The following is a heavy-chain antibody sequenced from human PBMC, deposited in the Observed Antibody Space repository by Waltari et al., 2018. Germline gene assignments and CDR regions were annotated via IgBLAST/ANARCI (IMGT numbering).Heavy chain of an antibody. CDR2: IIPMFGTA. CDR1: GGSFSTYA. J-gene: IGHJ3*02. CDR3: ARGGLYGQQLLESAFEI. V-gene: IGHV1-69*05. Sequence: QVQLVQSGAELKKPGSSVKVSCKASGGSFSTYAITWVRQASGQGLEWMGGIIPMFGTANYAQKIQDRVTIITDESMTTAYMELSSLTSEDTAVYYCARGGLYGQQLLESAFEIWGQGTKVTVSS. D-gene: IGHD6-13*01.